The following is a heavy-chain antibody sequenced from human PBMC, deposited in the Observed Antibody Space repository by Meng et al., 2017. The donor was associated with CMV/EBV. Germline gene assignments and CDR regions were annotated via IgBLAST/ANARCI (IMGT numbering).Heavy chain of an antibody. CDR3: ARGGGTIFGVVTNNWFDP. CDR2: IIPIFGTA. J-gene: IGHJ5*02. D-gene: IGHD3-3*01. CDR1: TFSSYA. Sequence: TFSSYAISWVRQAPGQGLEWMGGIIPIFGTAKYAQKFQGRVTITTDESTSTAYMELSSLRSEDTAVYYCARGGGTIFGVVTNNWFDPWGQGTLVTVSS. V-gene: IGHV1-69*05.